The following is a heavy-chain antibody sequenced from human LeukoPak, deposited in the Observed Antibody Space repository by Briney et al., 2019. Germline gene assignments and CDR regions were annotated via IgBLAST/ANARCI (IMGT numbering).Heavy chain of an antibody. J-gene: IGHJ2*01. CDR3: ARDRYYFGSGSYPWYFDL. CDR2: IKQEGSEK. D-gene: IGHD3-10*01. CDR1: GFIFSTYW. Sequence: GGSLKLSCKASGFIFSTYWMSWVRQAPGEGLELVGTIKQEGSEKYYVDSVKCRITISRDNAKNSLYLQMNGLRAEDTAVYYCARDRYYFGSGSYPWYFDLWGRGTLVTVSS. V-gene: IGHV3-7*01.